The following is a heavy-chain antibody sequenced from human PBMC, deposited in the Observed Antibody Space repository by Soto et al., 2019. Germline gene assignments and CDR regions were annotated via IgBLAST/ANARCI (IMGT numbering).Heavy chain of an antibody. CDR3: AREWRVANPGY. CDR1: GFTFSNYS. D-gene: IGHD2-8*01. CDR2: ISKDGDKK. J-gene: IGHJ4*02. Sequence: GGSLRLSCAASGFTFSNYSMHWVRQAPGKGLEGVAVISKDGDKKYYADSVKGRFTISRDNSKNMLYLQMNSLRPEDTAVYYCAREWRVANPGYWGQGTQVTVSS. V-gene: IGHV3-30-3*01.